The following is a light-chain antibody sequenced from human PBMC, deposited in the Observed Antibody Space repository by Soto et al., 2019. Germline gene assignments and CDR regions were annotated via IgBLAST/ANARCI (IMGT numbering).Light chain of an antibody. CDR2: VAP. V-gene: IGKV1-39*01. CDR3: QQSYSSPRT. J-gene: IGKJ4*01. CDR1: QNIETY. Sequence: DIQMTQSPSSLSASVGDSVTITCRASQNIETYLNWYQVKPGKAPKLLLSVAPGFQGEVPSYFSGSGSWTDFTLTISGLQPEYFANSYCQQSYSSPRTFGPGTKVESK.